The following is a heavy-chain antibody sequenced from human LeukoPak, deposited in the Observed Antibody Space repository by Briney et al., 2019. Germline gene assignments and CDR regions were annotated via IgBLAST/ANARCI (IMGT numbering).Heavy chain of an antibody. V-gene: IGHV3-74*01. D-gene: IGHD1-14*01. CDR2: INSDGSTT. CDR1: GFTFSRYW. CDR3: ASGPTGFA. J-gene: IGHJ5*02. Sequence: GGSLRLSCVASGFTFSRYWMHWVRQAPGKGLVWVSRINSDGSTTIYADSVKGRFTISRDNAKNTLYLQINSLRAEDTAVYFCASGPTGFAWGQGTLVTVSS.